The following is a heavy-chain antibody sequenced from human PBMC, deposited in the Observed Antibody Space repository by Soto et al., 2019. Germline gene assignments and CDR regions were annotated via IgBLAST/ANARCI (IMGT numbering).Heavy chain of an antibody. V-gene: IGHV3-30-3*01. D-gene: IGHD3-10*01. CDR2: ISYDGSNK. J-gene: IGHJ6*02. Sequence: PGGSLRLSCAAPGFTFSSYAMHWVRQAPGKGLEWVAVISYDGSNKYYADSVKGRFTISRDNSKNTLYLQMNSLRAEDTAVYYCARDAAYYGSGSYYRYYYYYGMDVWGQGTTVTVS. CDR3: ARDAAYYGSGSYYRYYYYYGMDV. CDR1: GFTFSSYA.